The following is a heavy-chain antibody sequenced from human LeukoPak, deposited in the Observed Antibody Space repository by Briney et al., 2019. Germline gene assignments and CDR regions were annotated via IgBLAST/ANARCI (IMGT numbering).Heavy chain of an antibody. CDR1: GGSFSGYS. J-gene: IGHJ4*02. CDR3: ARRSIAAVDS. Sequence: SETLSLTCAVYGGSFSGYSWSWLRQPPGKGLEWIGEINQSGSTNYNPSLKSRGTISEDTSKNQFSLKLSSVTAADTAVYFCARRSIAAVDSWGQGTLVTVSS. D-gene: IGHD6-6*01. CDR2: INQSGST. V-gene: IGHV4-34*01.